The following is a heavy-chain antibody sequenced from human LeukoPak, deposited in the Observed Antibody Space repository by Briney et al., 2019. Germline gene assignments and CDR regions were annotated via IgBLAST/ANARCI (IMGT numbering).Heavy chain of an antibody. Sequence: SETLSLTCTVSGGSISSSSYYWGWIRQPPGKGLEWIGSIYYSGSTYYNPSLKSRVTISVDTSKNQFSLKLSSVTAADTAVYYCARDTNGPIVVEGFDPWGQGTLVTVSS. CDR3: ARDTNGPIVVEGFDP. J-gene: IGHJ5*02. CDR2: IYYSGST. D-gene: IGHD2-15*01. V-gene: IGHV4-39*07. CDR1: GGSISSSSYY.